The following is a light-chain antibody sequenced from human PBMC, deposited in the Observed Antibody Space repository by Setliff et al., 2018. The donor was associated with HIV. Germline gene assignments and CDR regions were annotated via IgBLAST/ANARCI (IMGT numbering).Light chain of an antibody. Sequence: QSALTQPASVSGSPGQSITTSCTGSSSDFGGSNYVSWYQQHPGKAPKLIIYDVTNRPSGVPDRFSGSKSGNTASLTISGLQAEDEADYYCCSYAGSYTFGYVFGTGTKVTVL. J-gene: IGLJ1*01. CDR2: DVT. V-gene: IGLV2-11*01. CDR1: SSDFGGSNY. CDR3: CSYAGSYTFGYV.